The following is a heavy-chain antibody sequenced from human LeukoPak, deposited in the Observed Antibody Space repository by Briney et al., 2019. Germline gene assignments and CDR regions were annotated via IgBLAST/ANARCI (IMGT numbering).Heavy chain of an antibody. Sequence: SETLSLTCTVSGGSISGYFWSWIRQPPGKGPEWIGYIYSTGTTNYSPSLSSRVTISVDRSKNQVSLRLSSVTAADTAVYYCARYTGYFDYWGQGTLVTVSS. J-gene: IGHJ4*02. CDR1: GGSISGYF. CDR3: ARYTGYFDY. V-gene: IGHV4-4*09. CDR2: IYSTGTT. D-gene: IGHD2-2*02.